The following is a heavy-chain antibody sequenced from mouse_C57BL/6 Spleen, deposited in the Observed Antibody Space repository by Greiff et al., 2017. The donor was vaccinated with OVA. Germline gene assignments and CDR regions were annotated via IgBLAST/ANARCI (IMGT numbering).Heavy chain of an antibody. CDR3: ARGSSPYYAMDY. D-gene: IGHD1-1*01. Sequence: VQLQQSGAELARPGASVKLSCKASGYTFTSYGISWVKQRTGQGLEWIGEIYPRSGNTYYNEKLKGKATLNADKSSSPAYMELLSLPSKDSSVYFCARGSSPYYAMDYWGQGTSVTVSS. V-gene: IGHV1-81*01. CDR2: IYPRSGNT. CDR1: GYTFTSYG. J-gene: IGHJ4*01.